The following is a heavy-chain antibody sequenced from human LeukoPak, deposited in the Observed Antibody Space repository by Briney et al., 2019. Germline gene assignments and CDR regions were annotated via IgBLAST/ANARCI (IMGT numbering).Heavy chain of an antibody. D-gene: IGHD3-10*01. CDR1: GYTFTSYY. Sequence: ASVKVSCKASGYTFTSYYMHCVRQAPGQGLEWMGIINPSGGSTSYAQKFQGRVTMTRGMSTSTVYMELSSLRSEDTAVYYCARDGSRDDAFDIWGQGTMVTVSS. V-gene: IGHV1-46*01. CDR2: INPSGGST. J-gene: IGHJ3*02. CDR3: ARDGSRDDAFDI.